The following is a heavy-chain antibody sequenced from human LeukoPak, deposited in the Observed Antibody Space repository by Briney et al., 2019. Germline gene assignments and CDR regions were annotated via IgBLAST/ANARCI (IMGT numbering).Heavy chain of an antibody. V-gene: IGHV3-21*01. Sequence: GGSLRLSCAASGFTFSTYAMSWVRQAPGKGLEWVSSISTNRTYIYYADSVKGRFTIFRDNAKNSLSLQMNSLRAEDTAVYYCARGPRSDWYFDLWGRGTLVTVSS. J-gene: IGHJ2*01. CDR1: GFTFSTYA. D-gene: IGHD1-26*01. CDR3: ARGPRSDWYFDL. CDR2: ISTNRTYI.